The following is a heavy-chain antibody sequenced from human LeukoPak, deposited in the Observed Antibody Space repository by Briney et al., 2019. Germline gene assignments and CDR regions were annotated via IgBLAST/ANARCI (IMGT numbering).Heavy chain of an antibody. D-gene: IGHD3-22*01. J-gene: IGHJ5*02. CDR1: GGSISSYY. CDR2: ISASGAST. Sequence: ETLSLTCTVSGGSISSYYWSWIRQPPGKGLEWVSAISASGASTYYAGSVKGRFTISRDNSKNTLYLQMNSLRGEDTAVYYCATHYYDSSGPLGSWGPGTLLTVSS. V-gene: IGHV3-23*01. CDR3: ATHYYDSSGPLGS.